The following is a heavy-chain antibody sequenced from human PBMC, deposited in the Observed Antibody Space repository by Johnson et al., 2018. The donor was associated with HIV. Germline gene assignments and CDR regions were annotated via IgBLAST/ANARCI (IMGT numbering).Heavy chain of an antibody. Sequence: VQLVESGGGVVQPGRSLRLSCVASRFTFSSYALHWVRQAPGKGLVWVARIYSDGSDTAYADSVKGRFTISRDNAKKTLYLQMNSLRAEDTALYYCARDRAGFDIWGQGTMVTVSS. CDR3: ARDRAGFDI. J-gene: IGHJ3*02. V-gene: IGHV3-74*03. CDR2: IYSDGSDT. D-gene: IGHD6-19*01. CDR1: RFTFSSYA.